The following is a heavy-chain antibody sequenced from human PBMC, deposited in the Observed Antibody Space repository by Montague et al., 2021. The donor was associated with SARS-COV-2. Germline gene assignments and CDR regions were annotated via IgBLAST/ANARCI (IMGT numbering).Heavy chain of an antibody. Sequence: SLRLSCAASGSTVSSNYMGWVRQAPGKGLEWVSLTYSSGRTSYADSVKGRFTMSRDNSKNTLYLQMNSLRAEDTAVYYCARDFGESRDHWGQGTLVTVSS. CDR1: GSTVSSNY. V-gene: IGHV3-53*01. CDR3: ARDFGESRDH. CDR2: TYSSGRT. D-gene: IGHD3-10*01. J-gene: IGHJ4*02.